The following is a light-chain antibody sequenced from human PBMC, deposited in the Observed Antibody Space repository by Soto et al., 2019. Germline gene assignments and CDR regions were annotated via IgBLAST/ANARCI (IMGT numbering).Light chain of an antibody. CDR1: RSNIGSNS. J-gene: IGLJ1*01. Sequence: QSALTQPPSVSGAPGQGVIISCSGSRSNIGSNSVNWYQQLPGSSPKLLIYINDQRQPGVPDRFSGSTSGTSASLAISGLQSEDEDDYYCASWDDRLQGYDFGTGTKVTVL. CDR3: ASWDDRLQGYD. V-gene: IGLV1-44*01. CDR2: IND.